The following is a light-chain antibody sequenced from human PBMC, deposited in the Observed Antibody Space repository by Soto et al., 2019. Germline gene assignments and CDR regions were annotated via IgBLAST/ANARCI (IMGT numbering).Light chain of an antibody. CDR3: SGWDDSLDGPV. CDR2: RND. J-gene: IGLJ2*01. V-gene: IGLV1-47*01. Sequence: QSVLTQPPSASGTPGQRVTISCSGSSSNIGSNYIYWYQRVPGTAPTLLIYRNDQRPSGVPDRFSGSKSGTSASLAISGLRSEDEADYFRSGWDDSLDGPVFGGGTQLTVL. CDR1: SSNIGSNY.